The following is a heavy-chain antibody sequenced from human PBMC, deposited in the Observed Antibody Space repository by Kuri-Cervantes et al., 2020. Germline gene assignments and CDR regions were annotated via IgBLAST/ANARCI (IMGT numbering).Heavy chain of an antibody. V-gene: IGHV3-21*01. CDR3: ARETVLRAARAFDI. D-gene: IGHD4-11*01. CDR1: GFTFSSYE. Sequence: GGSLRLSCAASGFTFSSYEMNWVRQAPGKGLEWVSSISSSSSYIYYADSVKGRFTISRDNAKNSLYLQMNSLRAEDTAVYYCARETVLRAARAFDIWGQGTMVTVSS. J-gene: IGHJ3*02. CDR2: ISSSSSYI.